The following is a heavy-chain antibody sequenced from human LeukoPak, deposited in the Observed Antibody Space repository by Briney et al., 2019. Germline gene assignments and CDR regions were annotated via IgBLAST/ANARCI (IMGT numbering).Heavy chain of an antibody. Sequence: GGSLRLSCAASGFTFSNYGMHWVRQAPGKGLEWVAVISYDGSTKYYADSVKGRFTISRDNSKNTLYLQMNSLRAEDTAIYYCAKGHDDAFDYWGQGTMVTVSS. CDR3: AKGHDDAFDY. CDR1: GFTFSNYG. CDR2: ISYDGSTK. V-gene: IGHV3-30*18. J-gene: IGHJ3*01.